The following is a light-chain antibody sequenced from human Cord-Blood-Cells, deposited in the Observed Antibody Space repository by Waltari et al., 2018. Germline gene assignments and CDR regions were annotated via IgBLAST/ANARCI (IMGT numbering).Light chain of an antibody. J-gene: IGKJ4*01. Sequence: DIVMTQSPDSLAVSLRERATITCKSSQSVLYSSNNKNYLALYQQKPGQPPKLLIYWASTRESGVPDRVSGSGSGTDFTLTISSLQAEDVAVYYCQQYYSTPVTFGGGTKVEIK. CDR2: WAS. CDR1: QSVLYSSNNKNY. CDR3: QQYYSTPVT. V-gene: IGKV4-1*01.